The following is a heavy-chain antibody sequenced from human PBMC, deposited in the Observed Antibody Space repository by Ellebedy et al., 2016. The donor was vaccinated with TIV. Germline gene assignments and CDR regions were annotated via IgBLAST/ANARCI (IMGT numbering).Heavy chain of an antibody. CDR2: MSGSTITT. D-gene: IGHD7-27*01. J-gene: IGHJ3*02. CDR3: ARDMAWGNERVIDGFDI. CDR1: GFSFSSYS. Sequence: GGSLGLSCAASGFSFSSYSMNWVRQAPGKGLEWVSYMSGSTITTYYADPLKGRFTISRDNAKNSLYLQMNSLRAEDTAVYYCARDMAWGNERVIDGFDIWGQGTMVTVSS. V-gene: IGHV3-48*04.